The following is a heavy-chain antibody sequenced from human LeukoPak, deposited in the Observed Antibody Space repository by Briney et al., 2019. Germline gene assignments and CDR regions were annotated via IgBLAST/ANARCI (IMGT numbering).Heavy chain of an antibody. D-gene: IGHD5-24*01. CDR1: GFTFGDYA. V-gene: IGHV3-49*03. J-gene: IGHJ4*02. Sequence: GRSLRLSCTASGFTFGDYAMSWFRQAPGKGLEWVGFIRSKAYGGTTEYAASVKGRFTISRDDSKSIAYLQMNSLRAEDTAVYFCAKDRNKWDGYNGDYWGQGTLVTVSS. CDR3: AKDRNKWDGYNGDY. CDR2: IRSKAYGGTT.